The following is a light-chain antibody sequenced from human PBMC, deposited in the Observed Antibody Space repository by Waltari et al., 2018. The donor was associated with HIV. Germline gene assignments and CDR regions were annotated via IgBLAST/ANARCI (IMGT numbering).Light chain of an antibody. V-gene: IGLV2-8*01. CDR3: SSYAGSNNLVV. CDR1: SSDVGGYNY. J-gene: IGLJ2*01. Sequence: QSALTQPPSASGSPGQSVTISCPGTSSDVGGYNYVSWYQQPPGTAPKLMIYEVSKRPSGVPDRFFGSKSGNAASLTVSGLQAEDEADYYCSSYAGSNNLVVFGGGTKLTVL. CDR2: EVS.